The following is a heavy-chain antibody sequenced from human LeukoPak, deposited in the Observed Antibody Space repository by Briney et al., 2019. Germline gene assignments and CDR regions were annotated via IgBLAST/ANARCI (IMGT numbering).Heavy chain of an antibody. D-gene: IGHD3-10*01. V-gene: IGHV3-21*01. J-gene: IGHJ4*02. CDR2: ISSSSSYI. CDR1: GFTFSSYS. CDR3: ARGEYGSGSYHIDY. Sequence: GGSLRLSCAASGFTFSSYSMNWVRQAPGKGLEWVSFISSSSSYIYYADSVKGRFTISRDNAKNSLYLQMNSLRAEDTAAYYCARGEYGSGSYHIDYWGQGTQVTVSS.